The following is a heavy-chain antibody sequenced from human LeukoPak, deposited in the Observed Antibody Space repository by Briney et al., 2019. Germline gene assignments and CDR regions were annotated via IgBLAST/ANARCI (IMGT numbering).Heavy chain of an antibody. CDR2: ISGSGGST. CDR3: AKKYSSGWYGPAAFDI. J-gene: IGHJ3*02. V-gene: IGHV3-23*01. Sequence: GGSLRLSCAASGFTFSSYAMSWVRQAPGKGLEWVSAISGSGGSTYYADSVEGRFTISRDNSKNTLYLQMNSLRAEDTAVYYCAKKYSSGWYGPAAFDIWGQGTMVTVSS. CDR1: GFTFSSYA. D-gene: IGHD6-19*01.